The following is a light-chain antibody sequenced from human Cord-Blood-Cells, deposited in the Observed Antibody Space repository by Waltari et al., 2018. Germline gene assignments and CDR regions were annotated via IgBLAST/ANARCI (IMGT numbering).Light chain of an antibody. J-gene: IGKJ1*01. CDR2: GAS. Sequence: IVLTQPPGTLSVSPGERATLPCRASQSVSSSYSAWYQQKPGQAPRLLIYGASSRATGIPDRFRGSGSGTDFTLTISRLEPEDFAVYYCQQYGSSPPWTFGQGTKVEIK. CDR1: QSVSSSY. CDR3: QQYGSSPPWT. V-gene: IGKV3-20*01.